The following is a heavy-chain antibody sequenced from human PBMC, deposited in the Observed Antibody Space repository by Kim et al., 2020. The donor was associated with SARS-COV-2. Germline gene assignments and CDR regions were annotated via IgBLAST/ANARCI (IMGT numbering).Heavy chain of an antibody. D-gene: IGHD3-9*01. CDR2: INPSGGST. V-gene: IGHV1-46*01. Sequence: ASVKVSCKASGYTFTSYYMHWVRQAPGQGLEWMGIINPSGGSTSYAQKFQGRVTMTRDTSTSTVYMELSSLRSEDTAVYYCARDGEENYDILTGYSVSRWFDPWGQGTLVTVSS. J-gene: IGHJ5*02. CDR3: ARDGEENYDILTGYSVSRWFDP. CDR1: GYTFTSYY.